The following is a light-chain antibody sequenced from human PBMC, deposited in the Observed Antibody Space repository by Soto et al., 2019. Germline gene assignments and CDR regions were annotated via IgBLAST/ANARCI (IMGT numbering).Light chain of an antibody. V-gene: IGKV3-20*01. Sequence: EIVLTQSPGTLSLSPGERATLSCRASQSVSSSYLAWYQQKPGQAPRLLIYGASSRATGIPDRFGGSGSGTDFTLTISRLEPEEFAVYYCQQYCSSPRTFGQGAKVEIK. CDR3: QQYCSSPRT. J-gene: IGKJ1*01. CDR2: GAS. CDR1: QSVSSSY.